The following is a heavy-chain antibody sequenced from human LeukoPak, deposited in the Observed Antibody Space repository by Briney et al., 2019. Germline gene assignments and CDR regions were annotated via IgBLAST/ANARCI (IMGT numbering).Heavy chain of an antibody. CDR1: GGSFSGYY. J-gene: IGHJ4*02. Sequence: PSETLSLTCAVCGGSFSGYYWSWIRQPPGKGLEWIGEINHSGSTNYNPSLKSRVTISVDTSKNQFSLKLSSVTAADTAVYYCAWHIVATTGGAGYWGQGTLVTVSS. CDR2: INHSGST. V-gene: IGHV4-34*01. D-gene: IGHD5-12*01. CDR3: AWHIVATTGGAGY.